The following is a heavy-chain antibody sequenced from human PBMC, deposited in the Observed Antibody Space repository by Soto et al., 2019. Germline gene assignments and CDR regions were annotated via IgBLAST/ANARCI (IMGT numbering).Heavy chain of an antibody. CDR1: GYIFNSFG. J-gene: IGHJ4*02. CDR3: ARRWNTGEIDY. CDR2: ISAYTGNT. D-gene: IGHD3-16*01. Sequence: QVQLVQSGGEVKKPGASVKVSCKASGYIFNSFGISWVRQAPGQGLEWMGWISAYTGNTKYAQNFQGRVTMTTDTSTSTAYMALRSLRSDDTAVYYFARRWNTGEIDYWVQGTLVTVS. V-gene: IGHV1-18*01.